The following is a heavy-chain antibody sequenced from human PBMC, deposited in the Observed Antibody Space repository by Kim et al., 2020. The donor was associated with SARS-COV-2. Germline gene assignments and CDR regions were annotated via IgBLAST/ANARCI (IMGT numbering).Heavy chain of an antibody. CDR1: GGSFSGYY. V-gene: IGHV4-34*01. CDR3: ARGPCSGGSCYSVY. D-gene: IGHD2-15*01. Sequence: SETLSLTCAVYGGSFSGYYWSWIRQPPGKGLEWIGEINHSGSTNYNPSLKSRVTISVDTSKNQFSLKLSSVTAADTAVYYCARGPCSGGSCYSVYWGQGTLVTVSS. J-gene: IGHJ4*02. CDR2: INHSGST.